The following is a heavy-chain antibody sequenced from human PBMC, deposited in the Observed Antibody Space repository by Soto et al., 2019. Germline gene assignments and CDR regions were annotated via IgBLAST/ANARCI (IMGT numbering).Heavy chain of an antibody. CDR1: GGSINSGDYH. V-gene: IGHV4-30-4*01. D-gene: IGHD2-15*01. CDR2: IYYSAST. CDR3: ARDSRTPSGGMDV. Sequence: QVQLQESGPGLVKPSQTLSLTCTVSGGSINSGDYHWTWIRQFPVKGLEWVGGIYYSASTYYNPALESRITISLDTAKNQFSLKLTSVTAADTAVYYCARDSRTPSGGMDVWGQVTTVTGSS. J-gene: IGHJ6*02.